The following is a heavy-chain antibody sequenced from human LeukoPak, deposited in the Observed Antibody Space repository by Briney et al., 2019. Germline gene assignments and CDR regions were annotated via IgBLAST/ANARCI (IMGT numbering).Heavy chain of an antibody. Sequence: GGSLRLSCAASGFTFSSYSMNWVRQAPGKGLEWVSSISSSSSYIYYADSVKGRFTISRDNAKNSLYLQMNSLRAEDTAVYYCAKDLRYSSSWSSGWFDPWGQGTLVTVSS. J-gene: IGHJ5*02. CDR1: GFTFSSYS. V-gene: IGHV3-21*04. CDR3: AKDLRYSSSWSSGWFDP. D-gene: IGHD6-13*01. CDR2: ISSSSSYI.